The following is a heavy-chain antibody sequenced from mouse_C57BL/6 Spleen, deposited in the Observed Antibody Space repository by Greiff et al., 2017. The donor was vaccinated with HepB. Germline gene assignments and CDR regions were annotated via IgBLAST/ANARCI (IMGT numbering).Heavy chain of an antibody. CDR1: GYTFTDYY. CDR3: ARSPLLYYDEGFAY. J-gene: IGHJ3*01. Sequence: EVQLQQSGPELVKPGASVKISCKASGYTFTDYYMNWVKQSHGKSLEWIGDINPNNGGTSYNQKFKGKATLTVDKSSSTAYMELRSLTSEDSAVYYCARSPLLYYDEGFAYWGQGTLVTVSA. D-gene: IGHD2-4*01. CDR2: INPNNGGT. V-gene: IGHV1-26*01.